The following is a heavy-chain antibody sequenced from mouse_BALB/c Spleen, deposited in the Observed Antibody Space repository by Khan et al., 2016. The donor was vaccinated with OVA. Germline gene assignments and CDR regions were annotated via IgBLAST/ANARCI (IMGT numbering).Heavy chain of an antibody. CDR1: GNSITSGYA. D-gene: IGHD1-1*01. Sequence: EVQLQESGPGLVKPSQSLSLTCTVTGNSITSGYAWNWIRQFPGNKLEWMGYISYSGDTSSIPSLKSRISITRDTSKNQFFLQLNSVTTEDTATYYCARGNYYGYYFDYWGQGTTLTVSS. CDR2: ISYSGDT. V-gene: IGHV3-2*02. CDR3: ARGNYYGYYFDY. J-gene: IGHJ2*01.